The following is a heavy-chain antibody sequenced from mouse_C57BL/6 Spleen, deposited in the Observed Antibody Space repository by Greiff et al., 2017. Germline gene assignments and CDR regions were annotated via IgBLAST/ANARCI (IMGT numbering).Heavy chain of an antibody. Sequence: VQLQQPGAELVKPGASVKLSCKASGYTFTSYWMHWVKQRPGQGLEWIGMIHPNSGSTKYNEQFKSTATLTVDKSSSTAYMQLSRLTSEDSAVYSCARSGDYDVDDYWGQGTTLTVSS. J-gene: IGHJ2*01. CDR1: GYTFTSYW. D-gene: IGHD2-4*01. CDR2: IHPNSGST. V-gene: IGHV1-64*01. CDR3: ARSGDYDVDDY.